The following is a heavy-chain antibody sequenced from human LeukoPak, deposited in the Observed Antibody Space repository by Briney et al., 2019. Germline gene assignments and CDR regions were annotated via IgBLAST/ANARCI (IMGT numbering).Heavy chain of an antibody. Sequence: SETLSLTCAVYGGSFSGYYWSWIRQPPGKGLEWIGEINHSGSTNYNTSLKSRVTISVDTSKNQFSLKLSSVTAADTAVYYCARRSLLCSSTSCYYYYYYGMDVWGQGTTVTVSS. CDR2: INHSGST. CDR1: GGSFSGYY. J-gene: IGHJ6*02. V-gene: IGHV4-34*01. D-gene: IGHD2-2*01. CDR3: ARRSLLCSSTSCYYYYYYGMDV.